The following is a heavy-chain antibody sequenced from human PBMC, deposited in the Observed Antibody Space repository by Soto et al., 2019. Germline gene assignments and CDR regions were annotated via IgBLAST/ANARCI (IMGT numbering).Heavy chain of an antibody. Sequence: GVSVKVSCKASGYTFTGYYMHWVRHAPGQGLEWMGWINPNSGGTNYAQKFQGWVTMTRDTSISTAYMELSRLRSDDTAVYYCAREVFDALNDYGGSDPRYWYFDLWGRGTLVTVSS. CDR2: INPNSGGT. CDR1: GYTFTGYY. D-gene: IGHD4-17*01. V-gene: IGHV1-2*04. J-gene: IGHJ2*01. CDR3: AREVFDALNDYGGSDPRYWYFDL.